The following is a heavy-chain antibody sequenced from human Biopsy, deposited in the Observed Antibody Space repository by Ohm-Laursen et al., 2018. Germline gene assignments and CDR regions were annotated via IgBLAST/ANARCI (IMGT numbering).Heavy chain of an antibody. CDR1: GETFNGYY. V-gene: IGHV4-34*01. CDR3: VRGVDYYDPYHYYALDV. Sequence: GTLSLTCAVYGETFNGYYWSWIRQTPGKGLEWIGEINHSGRTNYNPSLKSRVTISVDTSKNQFSLKVRSVTAADTAVYYCVRGVDYYDPYHYYALDVWGQGTTVTVSS. D-gene: IGHD3-22*01. J-gene: IGHJ6*02. CDR2: INHSGRT.